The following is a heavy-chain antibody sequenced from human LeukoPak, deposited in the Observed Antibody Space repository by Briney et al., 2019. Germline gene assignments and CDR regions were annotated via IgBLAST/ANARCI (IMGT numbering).Heavy chain of an antibody. CDR2: IYKGST. Sequence: SETLSLTCTVSGGFIISYYWSWIRQPAGKGLEWIGRIYKGSTSYNPSLKSRVTMSVDTSKNQFSLRLTSVTAADTAVYYCAREASSESFFDYWGQGTLVTVSS. V-gene: IGHV4-4*07. D-gene: IGHD6-6*01. CDR1: GGFIISYY. CDR3: AREASSESFFDY. J-gene: IGHJ4*02.